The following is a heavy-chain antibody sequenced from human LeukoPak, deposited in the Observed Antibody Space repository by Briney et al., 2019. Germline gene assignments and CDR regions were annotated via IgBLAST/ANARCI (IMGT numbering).Heavy chain of an antibody. CDR3: ARLLVPAAMAAGADV. CDR1: GFTFSSYS. V-gene: IGHV3-21*01. J-gene: IGHJ6*04. Sequence: GGSLRHSCAASGFTFSSYSMNWVRQAPGKGLEWVSSISSSSSYIYYADSVKGRFTISRDNAKNSLYLQMNSLRAEDTAVYYCARLLVPAAMAAGADVWGKGTTVTVSS. D-gene: IGHD2-2*01. CDR2: ISSSSSYI.